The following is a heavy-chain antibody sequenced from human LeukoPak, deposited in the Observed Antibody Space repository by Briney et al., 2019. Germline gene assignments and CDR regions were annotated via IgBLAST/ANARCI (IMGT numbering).Heavy chain of an antibody. CDR3: ARDQSTISEATFAMGV. J-gene: IGHJ6*02. CDR1: GFTFSKYW. V-gene: IGHV3-74*01. CDR2: IRSDGRST. Sequence: GGSLRLSCEASGFTFSKYWMHWVRQAPGKGLVWVSRIRSDGRSTSYADSEKGRFTISRDNAKNTLYLQMNSLRAEDTAVYYCARDQSTISEATFAMGVWGQGTTVTVSS. D-gene: IGHD3-9*01.